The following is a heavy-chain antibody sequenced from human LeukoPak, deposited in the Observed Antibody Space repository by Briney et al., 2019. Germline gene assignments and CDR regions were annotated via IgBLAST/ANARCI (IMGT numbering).Heavy chain of an antibody. CDR3: ASVATSIFGVVIPIDY. J-gene: IGHJ4*02. Sequence: PSETLSLTCAVYGGSFSGYYWSWIRQPPGKGLEWIGDINHSGSTNYNPSLKSRVTISVDTSKNQFPLKLSSVTAADTAVYYCASVATSIFGVVIPIDYWGQGILVTVSS. V-gene: IGHV4-34*01. CDR2: INHSGST. D-gene: IGHD3-3*01. CDR1: GGSFSGYY.